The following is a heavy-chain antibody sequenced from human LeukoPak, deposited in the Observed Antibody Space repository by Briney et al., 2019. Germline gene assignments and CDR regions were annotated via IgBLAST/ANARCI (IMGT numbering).Heavy chain of an antibody. D-gene: IGHD3-10*01. V-gene: IGHV1-2*02. CDR2: INPNRGHT. Sequence: ASVKVSCKASGYSFTRYYMPWARQAPGHGLGEMGWINPNRGHTNYAQKFQGRVTMTRDTSISTAYMELSRLRSDDTAVYYCARDLKYFGSGSNPDFFDSWGQGTLVTVSS. CDR1: GYSFTRYY. J-gene: IGHJ4*02. CDR3: ARDLKYFGSGSNPDFFDS.